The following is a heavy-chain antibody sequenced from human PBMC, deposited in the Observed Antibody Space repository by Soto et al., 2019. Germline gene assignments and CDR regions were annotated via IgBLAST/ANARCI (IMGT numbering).Heavy chain of an antibody. J-gene: IGHJ6*03. D-gene: IGHD3-10*02. CDR2: TYYRSKWYN. CDR1: GDSVSSNSAA. V-gene: IGHV6-1*01. Sequence: SQTLSLTCAISGDSVSSNSAAWNWIRQSPSRGLEWLGRTYYRSKWYNDYAVSVKSRITINPDTSKNQFSLKLSSVTAADTAVYYCARGWGVRGVTGLPHYYYYMDVWGKGTTVTVSS. CDR3: ARGWGVRGVTGLPHYYYYMDV.